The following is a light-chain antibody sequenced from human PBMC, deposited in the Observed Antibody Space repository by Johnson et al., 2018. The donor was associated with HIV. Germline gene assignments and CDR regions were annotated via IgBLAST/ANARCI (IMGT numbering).Light chain of an antibody. Sequence: QSVLTQPPSVSAASGQKVTISCSGSTSNIGNNYVSWYQQLPGTAPKLLIYDNNKRPSGIPDRFSGPKSGTSATLGITGLQTGDEADYYCGTWDSSLSAYVFGTGTKVTVL. V-gene: IGLV1-51*01. J-gene: IGLJ1*01. CDR3: GTWDSSLSAYV. CDR2: DNN. CDR1: TSNIGNNY.